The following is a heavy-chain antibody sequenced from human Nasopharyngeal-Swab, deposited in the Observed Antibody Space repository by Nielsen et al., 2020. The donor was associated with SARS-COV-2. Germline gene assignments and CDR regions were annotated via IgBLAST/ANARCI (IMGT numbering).Heavy chain of an antibody. CDR3: AKDLGLYYYDSSGYYCPDY. CDR1: GFTFSSYG. CDR2: ISYDGSNK. J-gene: IGHJ4*02. Sequence: GESLKISCAASGFTFSSYGMHWVRQAPGKGLEWVAVISYDGSNKYYADSVKGRFTISRDNSKNTLYLQINSLRAEDTAVYYCAKDLGLYYYDSSGYYCPDYWGQGTLVTVSS. D-gene: IGHD3-22*01. V-gene: IGHV3-30*18.